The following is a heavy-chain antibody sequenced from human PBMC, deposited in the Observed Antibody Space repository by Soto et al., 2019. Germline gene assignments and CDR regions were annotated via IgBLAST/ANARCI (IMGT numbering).Heavy chain of an antibody. D-gene: IGHD1-7*01. CDR3: AREGLTGTIGLYYYYAMDV. V-gene: IGHV4-59*01. CDR1: GGSISSYY. CDR2: IYYSGST. Sequence: QVQLQESGPGLVKPSETLSLTCTVSGGSISSYYWSWIRQPPGKGLEWIGYIYYSGSTNYNPSLKSRVTTSVDTSKNQFSLKLSSVTAADTAVYYCAREGLTGTIGLYYYYAMDVWGQGTTVTVSS. J-gene: IGHJ6*02.